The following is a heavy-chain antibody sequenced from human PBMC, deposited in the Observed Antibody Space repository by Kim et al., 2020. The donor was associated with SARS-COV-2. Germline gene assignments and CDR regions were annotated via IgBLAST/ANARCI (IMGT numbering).Heavy chain of an antibody. J-gene: IGHJ4*02. D-gene: IGHD6-19*01. V-gene: IGHV4-34*01. CDR3: ARAPGYSSGWLDY. Sequence: YNPSLKSRVTISVDTSKNQFSLKRSSVTAADTAVYYCARAPGYSSGWLDYWGQGTLVTVSS.